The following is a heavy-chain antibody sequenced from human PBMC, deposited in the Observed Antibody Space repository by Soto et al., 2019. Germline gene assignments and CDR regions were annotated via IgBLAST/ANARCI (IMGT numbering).Heavy chain of an antibody. CDR2: IFHSGST. CDR3: ARAQFYSGSGRYNNLMFDP. J-gene: IGHJ5*02. Sequence: PSETLSLTCAVSGASISTNDWWTWFRQPPGKGLEWIGEIFHSGSTTYNPSLGGRVTLSVDKSKNQFSLNLRSVTAADTAVYYCARAQFYSGSGRYNNLMFDPWGQGIQVTVSS. V-gene: IGHV4-4*02. D-gene: IGHD3-10*01. CDR1: GASISTNDW.